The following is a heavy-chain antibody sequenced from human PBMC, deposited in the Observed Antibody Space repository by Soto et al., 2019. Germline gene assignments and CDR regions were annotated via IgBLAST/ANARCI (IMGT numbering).Heavy chain of an antibody. V-gene: IGHV3-30-3*01. Sequence: QVQLVESGGGVVQPGRSLRLSCAASGFTFSSYAMHWVRQAPGKGLEWVAVISYDGSNKYYADSVKGRFTISRDNSKNTLYLRMNSLRAEDTAVYYCARGLTRIWFGDRFDYWGQGTLVTVSS. CDR2: ISYDGSNK. J-gene: IGHJ4*02. D-gene: IGHD3-10*01. CDR1: GFTFSSYA. CDR3: ARGLTRIWFGDRFDY.